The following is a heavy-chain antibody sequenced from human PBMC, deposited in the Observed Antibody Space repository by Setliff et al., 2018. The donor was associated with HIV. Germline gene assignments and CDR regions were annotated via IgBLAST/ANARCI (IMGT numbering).Heavy chain of an antibody. V-gene: IGHV3-20*04. D-gene: IGHD3-22*01. CDR1: GFTFGDYG. Sequence: GESLKISCAASGFTFGDYGMTWVRQAPGKGLEWVSGINWNGGSTGYADSVKGRFTISRDNAKNSLFLQMNSLRAEDTALYYCARAPGYYDSSGYYFGYYYYYMDVWGKGTTVTVSS. CDR3: ARAPGYYDSSGYYFGYYYYYMDV. CDR2: INWNGGST. J-gene: IGHJ6*03.